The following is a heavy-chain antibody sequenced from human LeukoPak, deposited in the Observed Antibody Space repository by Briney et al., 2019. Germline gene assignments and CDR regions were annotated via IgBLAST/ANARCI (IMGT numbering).Heavy chain of an antibody. Sequence: GGSLRLSCAASGLPFKSYAMSWVRQAPGKGLEWISYISSGVATEYYADSVKGRFTISRDDAKNSLYLQMDSLRAEDTAAYYCARFNLGWLDPWGQGALVTVSS. CDR2: ISSGVATE. CDR3: ARFNLGWLDP. V-gene: IGHV3-48*01. D-gene: IGHD1-20*01. J-gene: IGHJ5*02. CDR1: GLPFKSYA.